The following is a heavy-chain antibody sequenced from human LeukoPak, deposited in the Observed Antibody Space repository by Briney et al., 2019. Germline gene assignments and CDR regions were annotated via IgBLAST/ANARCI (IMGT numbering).Heavy chain of an antibody. CDR3: ARDPSGSSSWVRFDY. J-gene: IGHJ4*02. V-gene: IGHV3-23*01. CDR2: IDVSGRMT. CDR1: GFTFNRHG. Sequence: PGGSLRLSCAASGFTFNRHGMSWVRQAPGKGLEWVSGIDVSGRMTYYADSVKGRLTISRDNSKNMVYLQMNSLRAGDMAVYYCARDPSGSSSWVRFDYWGQGTLVTVSS. D-gene: IGHD6-13*01.